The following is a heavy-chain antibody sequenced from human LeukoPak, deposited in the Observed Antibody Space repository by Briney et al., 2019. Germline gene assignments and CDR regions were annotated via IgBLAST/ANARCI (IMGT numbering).Heavy chain of an antibody. J-gene: IGHJ4*02. CDR2: ISGSAHKI. CDR3: AGRPTGYSSGYVY. Sequence: GGSLRLSCVASGFPFSSYWMTWVRQAPEKGLDWVSVISGSAHKIRYADSVKGRFTISRDNSENTVYLQMNNLRAEDTALYYCAGRPTGYSSGYVYWGQGALVTVSS. D-gene: IGHD5-18*01. V-gene: IGHV3-23*01. CDR1: GFPFSSYW.